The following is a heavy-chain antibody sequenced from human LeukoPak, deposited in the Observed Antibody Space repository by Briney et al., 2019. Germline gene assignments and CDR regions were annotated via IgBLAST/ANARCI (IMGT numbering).Heavy chain of an antibody. CDR1: GFTVSSSY. Sequence: PGGSLRLSCAASGFTVSSSYMSWVRQAPGKGLEWVSVIYSGDTTYYADSLKGRFTISRDNSKNTMYLHMSSLRAEDTAVYYCARGRCSGGSCHSRDYFQNWGQGTLVTVSS. J-gene: IGHJ1*01. CDR3: ARGRCSGGSCHSRDYFQN. CDR2: IYSGDTT. V-gene: IGHV3-66*01. D-gene: IGHD2-15*01.